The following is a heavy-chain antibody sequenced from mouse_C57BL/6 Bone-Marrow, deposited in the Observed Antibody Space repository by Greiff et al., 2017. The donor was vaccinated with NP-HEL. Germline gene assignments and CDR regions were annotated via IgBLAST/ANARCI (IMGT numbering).Heavy chain of an antibody. J-gene: IGHJ4*01. CDR2: IDPSDSYT. CDR3: AREDLGRYYAMDY. V-gene: IGHV1-69*01. CDR1: GYTFTSYW. D-gene: IGHD4-1*01. Sequence: VQLQQPGAELVMPGASVKLSCKASGYTFTSYWMHWVKQRPGQGLEWIGEIDPSDSYTNYNQKFKGKSTLTVDKSSSTAYMQLSSLTSEDSAVYYCAREDLGRYYAMDYWGQGTSVTVSS.